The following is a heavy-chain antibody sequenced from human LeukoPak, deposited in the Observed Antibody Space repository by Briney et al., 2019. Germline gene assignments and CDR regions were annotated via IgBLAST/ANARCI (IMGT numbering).Heavy chain of an antibody. V-gene: IGHV3-7*01. CDR2: IKQEGSEK. CDR1: GSTFSSYW. J-gene: IGHJ4*02. CDR3: ARVLRDGYNLAFDY. D-gene: IGHD5-24*01. Sequence: GGSMRLSCAAAGSTFSSYWMSWVRQAPGKGLEWVANIKQEGSEKYYVDSVKGRFTISRDNAKNSLYLQMNSLRAEDTAVYYCARVLRDGYNLAFDYWGQGTLVTVSS.